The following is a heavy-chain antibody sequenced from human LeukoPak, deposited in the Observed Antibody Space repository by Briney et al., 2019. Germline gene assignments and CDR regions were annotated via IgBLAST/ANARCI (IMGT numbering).Heavy chain of an antibody. CDR1: GFTFSSYG. Sequence: GGSLRLSCAASGFTFSSYGMHWVRQAPGKGLEWVVVISYDGSNKYYADSVKGRFTISRDNSKNTLYLQMNSLRAEDTAVYYCVSDSSGWYYYYGMDVWGQGTTVTVSS. D-gene: IGHD6-19*01. V-gene: IGHV3-30*03. CDR2: ISYDGSNK. CDR3: VSDSSGWYYYYGMDV. J-gene: IGHJ6*02.